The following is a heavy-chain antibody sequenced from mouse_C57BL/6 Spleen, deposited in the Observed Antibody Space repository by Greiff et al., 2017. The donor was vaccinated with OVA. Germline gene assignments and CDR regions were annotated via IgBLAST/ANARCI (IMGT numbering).Heavy chain of an antibody. J-gene: IGHJ2*01. CDR1: GFNIKDDY. V-gene: IGHV14-4*01. Sequence: EVQGVESGAELVRPGASVKLSCTASGFNIKDDYMHWVKQRPEQGLEWIGWIDPENGDTEYASKFQGKATITADTSSNTAYLQLSSLTSEDTAVYYCTTWNYYGSGDYWGQGTTLTVSS. CDR3: TTWNYYGSGDY. CDR2: IDPENGDT. D-gene: IGHD1-1*01.